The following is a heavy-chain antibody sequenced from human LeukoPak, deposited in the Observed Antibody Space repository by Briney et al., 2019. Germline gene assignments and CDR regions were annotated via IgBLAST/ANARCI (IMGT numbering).Heavy chain of an antibody. V-gene: IGHV4-59*01. J-gene: IGHJ4*02. CDR3: ARSGSTAHDY. D-gene: IGHD1-26*01. CDR2: IYYSGST. Sequence: PSETLSLTCAVYGGSFSGYYWSWIRQPPGKGLEWIGYIYYSGSTNYSPSLKSRVTISVDTSKNQFSLQLTSVAAADTAVYYCARSGSTAHDYWGQGTLVTVSS. CDR1: GGSFSGYY.